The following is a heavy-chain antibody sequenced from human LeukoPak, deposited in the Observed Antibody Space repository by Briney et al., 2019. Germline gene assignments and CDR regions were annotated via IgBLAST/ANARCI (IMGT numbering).Heavy chain of an antibody. CDR3: ARGDLYYYYMDV. J-gene: IGHJ6*03. Sequence: GGSLRLSCAASGFTFSSYAMHWVRQAPGKGLEWVAVISYDGSNKYYADSVKGRFTISRDNSKNTLYLQMNSLRAEDTAVYYCARGDLYYYYMDVWGKGTTVTVSS. CDR1: GFTFSSYA. D-gene: IGHD3-3*01. CDR2: ISYDGSNK. V-gene: IGHV3-30*04.